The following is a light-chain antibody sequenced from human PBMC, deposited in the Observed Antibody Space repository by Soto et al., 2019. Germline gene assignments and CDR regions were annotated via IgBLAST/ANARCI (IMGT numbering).Light chain of an antibody. CDR2: KVS. CDR1: QSSLYSDGNTY. J-gene: IGKJ1*01. Sequence: VVMTQSPLSLPVTLGQPASISCRASQSSLYSDGNTYLSWFQQRPGQSPRRLIYKVSNRDSGVPDRFSGSGSGTDFTLKISRVEAEDVGVYYCMQGTQWPWTFGQGTKVDIK. V-gene: IGKV2-30*01. CDR3: MQGTQWPWT.